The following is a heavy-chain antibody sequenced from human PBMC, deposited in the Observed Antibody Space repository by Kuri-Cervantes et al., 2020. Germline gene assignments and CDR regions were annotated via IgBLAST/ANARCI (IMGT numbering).Heavy chain of an antibody. V-gene: IGHV1-2*02. D-gene: IGHD2-15*01. CDR1: GYTFTGYY. J-gene: IGHJ6*02. Sequence: ASVKVSCKASGYTFTGYYMHWVRQAPGQGLEWMGWINPNSGGTNYAQKFQGRVTMTKNTSISTAYMELSSLRSEDTAVYYCARLVGVGWLSYGWWGPASRYGMDVWGQGTTVTVSS. CDR2: INPNSGGT. CDR3: ARLVGVGWLSYGWWGPASRYGMDV.